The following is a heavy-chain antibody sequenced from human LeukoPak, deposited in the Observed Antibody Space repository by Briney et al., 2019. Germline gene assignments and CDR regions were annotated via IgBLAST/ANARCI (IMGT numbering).Heavy chain of an antibody. CDR2: ISGSSSYI. J-gene: IGHJ4*02. V-gene: IGHV3-21*01. CDR3: ARDDSSSGTFDY. CDR1: GFTFSSYS. Sequence: PGGSLRLSCAASGFTFSSYSMNWVRQAPGKGLEWVSSISGSSSYIYYADSVKGRFTISRDNAKNSLYLQMNSLRAEDTAVYYCARDDSSSGTFDYWGQGTLVTVSS. D-gene: IGHD6-13*01.